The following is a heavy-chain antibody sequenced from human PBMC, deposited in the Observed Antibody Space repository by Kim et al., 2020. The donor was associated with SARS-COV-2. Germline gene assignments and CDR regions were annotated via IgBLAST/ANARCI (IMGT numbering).Heavy chain of an antibody. Sequence: GVALRLSCAASGFTFSSYAMHWVRQAPGKGLEWVAVIAYDGSNKYYGDSVTGRFTIPRDNSKNTLYRQMNSLRAEDTAVYYCARPYSGSDSGAYDLWGQG. CDR3: ARPYSGSDSGAYDL. D-gene: IGHD1-26*01. CDR2: IAYDGSNK. J-gene: IGHJ3*01. CDR1: GFTFSSYA. V-gene: IGHV3-30*01.